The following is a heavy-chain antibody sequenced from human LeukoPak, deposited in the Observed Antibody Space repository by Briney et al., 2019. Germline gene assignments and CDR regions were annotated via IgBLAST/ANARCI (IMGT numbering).Heavy chain of an antibody. CDR3: AKGAFVRLGELSPH. CDR2: IQHDGTKT. Sequence: GGSLRLSCAASGFTFSSSGMHWVRQAPGRGLVWVAFIQHDGTKTYYADSVKGRFTISRDSSENTLYLQMNILRTDDTAVYYCAKGAFVRLGELSPHWGQGTLVTVSS. J-gene: IGHJ4*02. V-gene: IGHV3-30*02. D-gene: IGHD3-16*02. CDR1: GFTFSSSG.